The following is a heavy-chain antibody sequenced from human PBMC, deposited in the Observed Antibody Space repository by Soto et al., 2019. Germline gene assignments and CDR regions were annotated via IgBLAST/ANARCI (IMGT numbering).Heavy chain of an antibody. V-gene: IGHV3-7*03. J-gene: IGHJ3*02. D-gene: IGHD2-15*01. CDR1: GFTFNTYW. CDR3: ARSMGWRDAFDI. Sequence: EVQVVESGGGMVQPGGSLRLSCAASGFTFNTYWMTWVRQAPGRGLEWVANIKENGKERFYVDSVKCRFTIFRDNAKTSLSLEMNSLRAEATAIYYCARSMGWRDAFDIWGQGTMVTVSS. CDR2: IKENGKER.